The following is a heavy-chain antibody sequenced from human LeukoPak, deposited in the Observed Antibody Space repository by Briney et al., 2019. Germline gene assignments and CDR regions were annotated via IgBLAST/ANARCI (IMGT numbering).Heavy chain of an antibody. D-gene: IGHD3-16*02. J-gene: IGHJ4*02. CDR3: ARGSPRMITFGGVIVTLSFDY. V-gene: IGHV1-2*02. CDR1: GYTFTGYY. Sequence: ASVKVSCKASGYTFTGYYMHWVRQAPGQGLEWMGCINPNSGGTNYAQKFQGRVTMTRDTSISTAYMELSRLRSDDTAVYYCARGSPRMITFGGVIVTLSFDYWGQGTLVTVSS. CDR2: INPNSGGT.